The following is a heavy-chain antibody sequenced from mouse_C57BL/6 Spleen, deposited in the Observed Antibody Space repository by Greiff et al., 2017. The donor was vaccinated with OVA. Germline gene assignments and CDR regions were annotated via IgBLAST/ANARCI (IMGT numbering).Heavy chain of an antibody. V-gene: IGHV1-9*01. CDR3: ARGIYYDYQYYFDY. J-gene: IGHJ2*01. CDR1: GYTFTGYW. Sequence: VQLQQSGAELMKPGASVKLSCKATGYTFTGYWLEWVKQRPGHGLEWIGEILPGRGSTNYNEKFKGKATFTADTSSNTAYMQLSSLTTEDSAIYYCARGIYYDYQYYFDYWGQGTTLTVSS. D-gene: IGHD2-4*01. CDR2: ILPGRGST.